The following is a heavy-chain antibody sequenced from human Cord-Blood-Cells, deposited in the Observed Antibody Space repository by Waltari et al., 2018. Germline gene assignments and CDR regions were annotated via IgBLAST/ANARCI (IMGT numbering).Heavy chain of an antibody. CDR2: INHSGST. J-gene: IGHJ4*02. V-gene: IGHV4-34*01. Sequence: PSETLSLTCAVYGGSFSGYYWSWIRQPPGKGLEWIGEINHSGSTNYNPSLKSRVTISVDMSKNQFSLKLSSVTAADTAVYYCASEVGDIDYWGQGTLVTVSS. D-gene: IGHD1-26*01. CDR1: GGSFSGYY. CDR3: ASEVGDIDY.